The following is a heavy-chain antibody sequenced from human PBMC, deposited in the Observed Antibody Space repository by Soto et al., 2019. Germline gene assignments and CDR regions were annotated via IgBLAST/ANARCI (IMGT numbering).Heavy chain of an antibody. CDR2: IIPIPGTA. CDR3: ARSQGSSTSLEIYYYYYYGMDV. D-gene: IGHD2-2*01. J-gene: IGHJ6*02. CDR1: GGTFGSYA. V-gene: IGHV1-69*01. Sequence: QVQLVQSGAEVKKPGSAVKASCKAPGGTFGSYAISWVRQAPGQGLEWMGGIIPIPGTANYAQKFQGRVTIAADESTSTAYMELSSLRSEDTAVYYCARSQGSSTSLEIYYYYYYGMDVWGQGTTVTVSS.